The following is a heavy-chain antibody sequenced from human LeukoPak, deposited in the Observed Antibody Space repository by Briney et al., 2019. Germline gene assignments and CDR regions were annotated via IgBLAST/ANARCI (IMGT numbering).Heavy chain of an antibody. CDR3: VKDSSGSSVARGWFDP. Sequence: SETLSLTCTVSGGSISSSSYYWGWIRQPAGKGLEWIGRIYTTESTNYNPSLKSRVTLSVDTSRNQFSLKLSSVTAADTAVYYCVKDSSGSSVARGWFDPWGQGILVTVSS. V-gene: IGHV4-61*02. D-gene: IGHD3-10*01. CDR1: GGSISSSSYY. J-gene: IGHJ5*02. CDR2: IYTTEST.